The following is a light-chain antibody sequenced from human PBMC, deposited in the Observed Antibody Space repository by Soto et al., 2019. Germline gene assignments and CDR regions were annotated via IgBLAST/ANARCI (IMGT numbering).Light chain of an antibody. J-gene: IGKJ5*01. CDR3: QQNYSPPPIT. V-gene: IGKV1-39*01. Sequence: DIQMTQSPSSLSASVGDRVTITCRASQSIANFLNWYQQKPGKAPKLLIYAASSLQSGVPSKFSGSGFGTDFTLTISSLQTEDFATDYCQQNYSPPPITFGQGTRLEMK. CDR1: QSIANF. CDR2: AAS.